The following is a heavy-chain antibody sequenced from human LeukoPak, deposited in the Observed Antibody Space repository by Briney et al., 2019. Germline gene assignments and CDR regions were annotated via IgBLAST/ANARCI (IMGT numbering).Heavy chain of an antibody. CDR1: GFTFSSYA. Sequence: SGGSLRLSCAASGFTFSSYAMSWVRQAPGKGLEWVSAISGSGGSTYYADSVKGRFTISRDNSKNTLYLQMNSLRAEDTAVYYCAKDATFAQWLEGYDAFDIWGQGTMVTVSS. V-gene: IGHV3-23*01. J-gene: IGHJ3*02. D-gene: IGHD6-19*01. CDR2: ISGSGGST. CDR3: AKDATFAQWLEGYDAFDI.